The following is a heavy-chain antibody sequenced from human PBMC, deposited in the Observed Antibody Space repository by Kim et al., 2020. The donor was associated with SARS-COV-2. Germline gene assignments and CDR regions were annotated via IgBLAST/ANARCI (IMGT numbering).Heavy chain of an antibody. D-gene: IGHD3-22*01. V-gene: IGHV3-30-3*01. Sequence: GGSLRLSCAASGFTFSSYAMHWVRQAPGKGLEWVAVISYDGSNKYYADSVKGRFTISRDNSKNTLYLQMNSLRAEDTAVYYCARVRYYYDSSGSLDYWGQGTLVTVSS. J-gene: IGHJ4*02. CDR2: ISYDGSNK. CDR3: ARVRYYYDSSGSLDY. CDR1: GFTFSSYA.